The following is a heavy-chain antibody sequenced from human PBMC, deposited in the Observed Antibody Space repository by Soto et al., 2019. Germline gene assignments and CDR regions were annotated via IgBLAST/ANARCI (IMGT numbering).Heavy chain of an antibody. D-gene: IGHD3-16*01. CDR2: IDYNERS. V-gene: IGHV4-31*03. CDR3: ARDPLFGWFDP. CDR1: GGSISGGGYY. Sequence: SETLSLTCTVFGGSISGGGYYWSWIRQHPGKGLEWIGHIDYNERSYYNPSLKSRVTISIDTSKNQFSLKLDPVTAADTAVYYCARDPLFGWFDPWGQGTLVTVSS. J-gene: IGHJ5*02.